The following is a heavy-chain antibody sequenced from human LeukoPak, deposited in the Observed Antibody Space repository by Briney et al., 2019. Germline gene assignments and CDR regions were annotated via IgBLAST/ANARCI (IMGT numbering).Heavy chain of an antibody. V-gene: IGHV6-1*01. J-gene: IGHJ6*02. D-gene: IGHD3-16*01. CDR3: ARKASFGMDV. CDR1: GDSVSSNSAT. CDR2: TYFRSKWYN. Sequence: SQTLSLTCAISGDSVSSNSATWNWIRQSPSRGLEWLGRTYFRSKWYNDCALSVKSRITINPDTSRNHFSLQLDSVTPEDTAVYYCARKASFGMDVWGQGTTVTVSS.